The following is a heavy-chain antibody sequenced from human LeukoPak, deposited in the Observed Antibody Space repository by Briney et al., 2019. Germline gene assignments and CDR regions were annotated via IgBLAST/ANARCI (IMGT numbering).Heavy chain of an antibody. Sequence: PGGSLRLSCAASGFTFSSYSMNWVRQAPGKGLEWVSSISSSSSYIYYADSVKGRFTISRDNAKNSLYLQMNSLGAEDTAVYYCAREWEYCSGGSCYLFSDWFGPWGQGTLVTVSS. CDR3: AREWEYCSGGSCYLFSDWFGP. CDR2: ISSSSSYI. D-gene: IGHD2-15*01. V-gene: IGHV3-21*01. J-gene: IGHJ5*02. CDR1: GFTFSSYS.